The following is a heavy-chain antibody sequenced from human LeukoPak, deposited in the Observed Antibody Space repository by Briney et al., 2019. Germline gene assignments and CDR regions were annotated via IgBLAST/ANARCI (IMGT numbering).Heavy chain of an antibody. J-gene: IGHJ4*02. CDR1: GFTFSSYS. CDR2: ITSSSIYI. CDR3: AREPLLSEIEKSCVDY. V-gene: IGHV3-21*01. D-gene: IGHD5-24*01. Sequence: GGSLRLSCAASGFTFSSYSMNWVRQAPGKGLEWVSSITSSSIYIYYADSVKGRFTISRDNAKNSLYLQMNSLRAEDTAVYYCAREPLLSEIEKSCVDYWGQGTLVTVSS.